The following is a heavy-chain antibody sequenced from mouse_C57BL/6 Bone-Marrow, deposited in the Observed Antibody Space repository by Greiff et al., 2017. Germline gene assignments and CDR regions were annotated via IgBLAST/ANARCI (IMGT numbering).Heavy chain of an antibody. CDR2: IHPNSGSN. Sequence: VQLQQPGAELVKPGASVKLSCKASGYTFTSYWMNWVKQRPGQGLEWIGMIHPNSGSNNYNEKFKSKGTLTVDNASSTAYMQLSSLSSEDSAVYYCARKESYYYGSIFYWYFDVWCTGTTVTVSS. V-gene: IGHV1-64*01. J-gene: IGHJ1*03. CDR1: GYTFTSYW. CDR3: ARKESYYYGSIFYWYFDV. D-gene: IGHD1-1*01.